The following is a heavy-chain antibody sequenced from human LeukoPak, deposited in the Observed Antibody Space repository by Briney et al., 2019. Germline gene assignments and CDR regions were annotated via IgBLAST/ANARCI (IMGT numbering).Heavy chain of an antibody. D-gene: IGHD3-10*01. CDR2: IIPIFGTA. V-gene: IGHV1-69*13. Sequence: ASVKVSCKASGGTFSSYAISWVRQAPGQGLEWMGGIIPIFGTANYAQKFQGRVTITADESTSTAYMELSSLRSEDTAVYYCAGYYYGSGSDPFDYWGQGTLGTVSS. CDR3: AGYYYGSGSDPFDY. CDR1: GGTFSSYA. J-gene: IGHJ4*02.